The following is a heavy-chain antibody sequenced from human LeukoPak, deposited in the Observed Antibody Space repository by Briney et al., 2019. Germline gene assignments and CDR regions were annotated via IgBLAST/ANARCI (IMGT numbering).Heavy chain of an antibody. CDR3: ARETSGWNYYYYYYMDV. CDR1: GGSISSYY. CDR2: IYTSGST. D-gene: IGHD6-19*01. V-gene: IGHV4-4*07. J-gene: IGHJ6*03. Sequence: SETLSLTCTVSGGSISSYYWSWIRQPAGKGLEWIGRIYTSGSTNYNPSLKSRVTMSVDTSKNQFSLKLSSVTAADTAVYYCARETSGWNYYYYYYMDVWGKGTTVTVSS.